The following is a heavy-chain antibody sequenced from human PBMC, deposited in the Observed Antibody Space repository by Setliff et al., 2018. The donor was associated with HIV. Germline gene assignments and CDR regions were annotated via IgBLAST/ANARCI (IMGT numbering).Heavy chain of an antibody. CDR3: ARVGDFYDSSGYYSVLDAFDI. J-gene: IGHJ3*02. V-gene: IGHV4-31*03. CDR1: GGSITSGGYY. D-gene: IGHD3-22*01. CDR2: IYYSGST. Sequence: SETLSLTCTVSGGSITSGGYYWSWIRQHPGKGLEWIGYIYYSGSTNYNPSLKSRVTISVDKSNNQFSLKMKSVTAADTAVYYCARVGDFYDSSGYYSVLDAFDIWGRGTMVTVSS.